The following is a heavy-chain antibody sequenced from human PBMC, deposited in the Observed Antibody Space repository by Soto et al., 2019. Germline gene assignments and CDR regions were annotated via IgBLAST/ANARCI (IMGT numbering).Heavy chain of an antibody. CDR1: GFTFSSYS. D-gene: IGHD3-16*01. V-gene: IGHV3-21*01. J-gene: IGHJ5*01. CDR3: ARGTFTNRNSFDS. CDR2: ISSSSSYI. Sequence: GGSLRLSCAASGFTFSSYSMNWVRQAPGKGLEWVSSISSSSSYIYYADSVKGRFTISRGNAKNSLYLQMNSLRAEDTAVYYCARGTFTNRNSFDSWRQGTMVTVS.